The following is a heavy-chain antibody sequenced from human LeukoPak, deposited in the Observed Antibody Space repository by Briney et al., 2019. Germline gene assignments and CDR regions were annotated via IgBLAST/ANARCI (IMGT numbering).Heavy chain of an antibody. Sequence: GGSLRLSCAASGFIFSTYGMHWVRQAPGKGLEWVSIISGSDGRTFYADSVKGRFTISRDNSKNTLYMEMNRLRTEDTALYFCAKGRAGSSYSAIDYWGQGTQVTISS. J-gene: IGHJ4*02. CDR2: ISGSDGRT. V-gene: IGHV3-NL1*01. CDR1: GFIFSTYG. D-gene: IGHD3-22*01. CDR3: AKGRAGSSYSAIDY.